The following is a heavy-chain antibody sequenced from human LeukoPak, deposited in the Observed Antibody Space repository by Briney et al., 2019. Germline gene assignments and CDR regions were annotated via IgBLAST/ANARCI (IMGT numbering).Heavy chain of an antibody. CDR2: ISGSGGST. V-gene: IGHV3-23*01. J-gene: IGHJ4*02. CDR3: AREGGAFDSSGYFDY. D-gene: IGHD3-22*01. CDR1: GFTFSSYA. Sequence: PGGSLRLSCAASGFTFSSYAMSWVRQAPGKGLEWVSAISGSGGSTYYADSVKGRFTISRDNSKNTLYLQMNSLRAEDTAVYYCAREGGAFDSSGYFDYWGQGTLVTVSS.